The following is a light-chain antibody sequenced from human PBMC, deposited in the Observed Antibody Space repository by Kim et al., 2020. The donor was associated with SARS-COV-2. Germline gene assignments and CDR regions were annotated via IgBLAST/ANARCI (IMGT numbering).Light chain of an antibody. CDR2: EVI. Sequence: QSALTQPASVSGSPGQSISISCTGTSSDVGSYNLVSWYQQHPGKAPKLMIYEVINRPSGVSNRFSGSKSGNTASLTISGLQAEDEADYYCCSYAGSTTFVLFGGGTKLTVL. V-gene: IGLV2-23*02. CDR1: SSDVGSYNL. CDR3: CSYAGSTTFVL. J-gene: IGLJ3*02.